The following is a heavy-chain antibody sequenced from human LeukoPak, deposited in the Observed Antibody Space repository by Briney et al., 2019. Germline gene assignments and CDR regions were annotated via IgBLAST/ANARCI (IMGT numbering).Heavy chain of an antibody. Sequence: TGGSLRLSCAASGFTFDDYAMHWVRQAPGKGLEWVSGISWNSGSIAYADSVKGRFTISRDNAKNSLYLQMNSLRPEDTALYNCAKDKYWGQGTLVTVSS. J-gene: IGHJ1*01. CDR1: GFTFDDYA. V-gene: IGHV3-9*01. D-gene: IGHD2/OR15-2a*01. CDR2: ISWNSGSI. CDR3: AKDKY.